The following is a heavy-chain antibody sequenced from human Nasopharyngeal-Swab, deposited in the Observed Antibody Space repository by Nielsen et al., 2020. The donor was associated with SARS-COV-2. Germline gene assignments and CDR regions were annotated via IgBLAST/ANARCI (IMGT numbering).Heavy chain of an antibody. CDR1: GFTFSSYG. D-gene: IGHD3-10*01. CDR2: ISYDGSNK. J-gene: IGHJ4*02. Sequence: GGSLRLSCAASGFTFSSYGMHWVRQAPGKGLEWVAVISYDGSNKYYVDSVKGRFTISRDNSKNTLYLQMNSLRAEDTAVYYCAKDKGSYYNPLDYWGQGTLVTVSS. CDR3: AKDKGSYYNPLDY. V-gene: IGHV3-30*18.